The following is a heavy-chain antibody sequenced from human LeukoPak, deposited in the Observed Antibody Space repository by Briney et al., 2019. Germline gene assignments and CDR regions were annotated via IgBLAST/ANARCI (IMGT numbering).Heavy chain of an antibody. CDR3: ARNNGMDV. Sequence: GGSLGLSCVASGFAMSSHWMTWVRQVPGRGPEWVANVNRDGSETYYLDSVKGRFTISKDNAKNSLYLQMNSLRAEDTALYHCARNNGMDVWGQGTTVIVSS. V-gene: IGHV3-7*03. CDR2: VNRDGSET. CDR1: GFAMSSHW. J-gene: IGHJ6*02.